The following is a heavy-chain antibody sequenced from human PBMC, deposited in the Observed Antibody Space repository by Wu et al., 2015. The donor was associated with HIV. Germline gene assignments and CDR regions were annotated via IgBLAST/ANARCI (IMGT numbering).Heavy chain of an antibody. D-gene: IGHD5-24*01. CDR3: AKNLKDGRDY. V-gene: IGHV1-18*01. Sequence: VQLVQSGGEVKKPGASVKVSCKASGYTFTNYAINWVRQAPGQGLEWMGWISAYNGDTNYAQKVQGRVAMTTDASTNTSYMDLRNLRSDDTAVYYCAKNLKDGRDYWGQGTLVTVSS. J-gene: IGHJ4*02. CDR1: GYTFTNYA. CDR2: ISAYNGDT.